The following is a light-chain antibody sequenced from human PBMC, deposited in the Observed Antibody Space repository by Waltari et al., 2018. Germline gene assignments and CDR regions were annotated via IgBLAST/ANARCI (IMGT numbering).Light chain of an antibody. V-gene: IGKV3-11*01. CDR1: QSVNNY. CDR3: QQRSNWPPSIT. J-gene: IGKJ5*01. CDR2: GVS. Sequence: EIVLTQSPATLSLSPGERATLSCRASQSVNNYLAWYQHKPAQTPRLLIYGVSNRATGIPARCRGSGSGTDFTLTISSLEPEDFAVYYWQQRSNWPPSITFGQGTRLEIK.